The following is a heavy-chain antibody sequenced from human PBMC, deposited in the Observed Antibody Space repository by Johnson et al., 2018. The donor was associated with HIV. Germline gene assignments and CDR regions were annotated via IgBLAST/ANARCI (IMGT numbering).Heavy chain of an antibody. CDR3: TVRGVLVGATTYDAFDI. V-gene: IGHV3-53*01. D-gene: IGHD1-26*01. CDR2: IYSGGST. J-gene: IGHJ3*02. CDR1: AFTVRSNY. Sequence: VQLVESGGGLIQPGGSLRLSCAASAFTVRSNYMRWVRQAPGQGLEWVSVIYSGGSTYYADSVKGRFTLPRDDSKNTLYLQMNSLKTEDTAVYYCTVRGVLVGATTYDAFDIWGQGTMVTVSS.